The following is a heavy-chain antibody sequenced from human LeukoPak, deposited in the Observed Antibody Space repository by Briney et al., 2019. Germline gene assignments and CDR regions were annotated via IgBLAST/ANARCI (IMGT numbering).Heavy chain of an antibody. D-gene: IGHD3-3*01. Sequence: SETLSLTCAVYGGSFSGYYWSWIRQPPGKGLEWIGEINHSGSTNYNPSLKSRVTISVDTSKNQFSLKLSSVIVADTAVYYCARHGKFDYDFWSGNNWFDPWGQGTLVTVSS. CDR1: GGSFSGYY. CDR3: ARHGKFDYDFWSGNNWFDP. V-gene: IGHV4-34*01. CDR2: INHSGST. J-gene: IGHJ5*02.